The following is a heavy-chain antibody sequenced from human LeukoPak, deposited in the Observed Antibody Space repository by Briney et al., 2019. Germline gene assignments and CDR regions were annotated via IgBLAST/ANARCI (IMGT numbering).Heavy chain of an antibody. CDR1: GGSISSYY. V-gene: IGHV4-59*12. D-gene: IGHD3-10*01. CDR2: IYYSGST. CDR3: SKGDYYGSGSSAPFDY. J-gene: IGHJ4*02. Sequence: SETLSLTCTVSGGSISSYYWSWIRQPPGKGLEWIGYIYYSGSTNYNPSLKSRVTISVDTSKNQFSLKLSSVTAADTAVYYCSKGDYYGSGSSAPFDYWGQGTLVTVSS.